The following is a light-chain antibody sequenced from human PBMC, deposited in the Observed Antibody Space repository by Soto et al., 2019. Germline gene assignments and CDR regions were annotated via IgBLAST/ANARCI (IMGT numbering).Light chain of an antibody. CDR2: WAS. CDR3: QQYFRTPLT. Sequence: DVVMTQSPDSLAVSLGERATINCKSSQSLLHSSSNRNYLAWYQQKPGQPPRLLIYWASTRESGVPDRFSGSESGTDFTLTISSLQAEDVAVYYCQQYFRTPLTFGGGTKVDIK. CDR1: QSLLHSSSNRNY. V-gene: IGKV4-1*01. J-gene: IGKJ4*01.